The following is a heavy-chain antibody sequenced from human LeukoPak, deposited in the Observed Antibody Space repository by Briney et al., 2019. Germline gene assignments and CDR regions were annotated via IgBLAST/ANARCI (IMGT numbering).Heavy chain of an antibody. CDR2: ISSSTSYI. CDR1: GFTFSSYS. J-gene: IGHJ4*02. CDR3: ASAGGSTVSNSDY. D-gene: IGHD4-17*01. Sequence: GGSLRLSCAASGFTFSSYSINWIRQAPGKGLEWVSSISSSTSYIYYADSVKGRFTISKDNAKNSLYLQMNSLRAEDTAVYYCASAGGSTVSNSDYWGQGTLVTVSS. V-gene: IGHV3-21*01.